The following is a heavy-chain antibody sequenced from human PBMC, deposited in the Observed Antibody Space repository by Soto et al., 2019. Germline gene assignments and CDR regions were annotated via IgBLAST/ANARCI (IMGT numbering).Heavy chain of an antibody. CDR1: GFTFSSYA. Sequence: SGGSLRLSCAASGFTFSSYAMSWVRQAPGKGLEWVSAISGSGGSTYYADSVKGRFTISRDNSKNTLYLQMNSLRAEDTAIYYCAKAYSSIWSHWYFDLWGLGTLVTVSS. J-gene: IGHJ2*01. CDR3: AKAYSSIWSHWYFDL. CDR2: ISGSGGST. D-gene: IGHD6-13*01. V-gene: IGHV3-23*01.